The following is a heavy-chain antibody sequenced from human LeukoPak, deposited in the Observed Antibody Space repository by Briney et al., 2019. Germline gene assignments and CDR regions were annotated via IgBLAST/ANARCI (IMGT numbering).Heavy chain of an antibody. CDR1: VGSISSSNW. CDR3: ARAAFGSGWYAGLDY. V-gene: IGHV4-4*02. Sequence: SETLSLTCAVSVGSISSSNWWSWVRQPPGKGMEWIGEIYHSGSTNYNPSLKSRVTISVDKSKNQFSLKLSSVTAADTAVYYCARAAFGSGWYAGLDYWGQGTLVTVSS. CDR2: IYHSGST. D-gene: IGHD6-19*01. J-gene: IGHJ4*02.